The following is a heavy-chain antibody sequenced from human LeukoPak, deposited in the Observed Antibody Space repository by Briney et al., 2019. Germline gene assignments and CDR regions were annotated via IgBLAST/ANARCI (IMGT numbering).Heavy chain of an antibody. Sequence: PGGSLRLSCAASGLTFSSYWMSWVRQAPGKGLEWVANIKQDGSEKYYVDSVKGRFTISRDNAKNSLYLQMNSLRAEDTAVYYCASRSGVLRAFDIWGQGTMVTVSS. J-gene: IGHJ3*02. CDR3: ASRSGVLRAFDI. CDR2: IKQDGSEK. D-gene: IGHD3-3*01. CDR1: GLTFSSYW. V-gene: IGHV3-7*01.